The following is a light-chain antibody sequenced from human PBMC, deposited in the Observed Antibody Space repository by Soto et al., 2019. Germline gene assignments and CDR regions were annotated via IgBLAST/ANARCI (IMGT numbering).Light chain of an antibody. Sequence: EIVLTQSPGTLSLSPGERATLSFMASQSLTNNYFAWYQQKPGRALRLLIDGASTRATGIPDRFSGSGSETDFTLTISRPEPEDVAVYYCQQYEAVVTFGQGTKVDIK. CDR2: GAS. CDR3: QQYEAVVT. CDR1: QSLTNNY. J-gene: IGKJ1*01. V-gene: IGKV3-20*01.